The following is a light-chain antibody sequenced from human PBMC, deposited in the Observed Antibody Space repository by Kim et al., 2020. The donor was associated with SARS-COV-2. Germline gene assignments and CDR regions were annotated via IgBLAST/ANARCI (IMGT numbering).Light chain of an antibody. J-gene: IGKJ1*01. CDR3: QKYNSAPWT. CDR2: AAS. CDR1: QDIANS. V-gene: IGKV1-27*01. Sequence: ASVGARVTITCRASQDIANSLAWYQQKPGKVPKVLIYAASTLQSGVPSRFSGSGSGTEFTLTIGSLQTEDVATYYCQKYNSAPWTFGPGTKVEIK.